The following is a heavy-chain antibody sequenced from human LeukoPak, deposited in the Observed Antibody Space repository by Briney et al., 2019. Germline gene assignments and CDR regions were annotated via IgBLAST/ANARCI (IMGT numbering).Heavy chain of an antibody. CDR1: GFTFSDYY. V-gene: IGHV3-11*01. CDR2: ISSSGSTI. J-gene: IGHJ1*01. Sequence: GGSLRLSCAASGFTFSDYYMSWIRQAPGKGLEWVSYISSSGSTIYYADSVKGRFTISRDNAKNSLYLQMNSLRAEDTAVYYCARDPPYYYDSRYFLHWGQGTLVTVSS. CDR3: ARDPPYYYDSRYFLH. D-gene: IGHD3-22*01.